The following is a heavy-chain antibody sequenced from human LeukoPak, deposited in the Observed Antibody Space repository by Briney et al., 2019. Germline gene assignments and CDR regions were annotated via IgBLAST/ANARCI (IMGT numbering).Heavy chain of an antibody. D-gene: IGHD3-3*01. J-gene: IGHJ4*02. CDR2: FYHSGST. CDR3: ARSRGFWSGSDY. V-gene: IGHV4-38-2*01. Sequence: SETLSLTCAVSDYSISSGYYWGWSRQPPGKGLEWIGSFYHSGSTYYSPSLKSRVTISVDTSKNQFSLKLTSVTAADTAVYYCARSRGFWSGSDYWGQGTLVTVSS. CDR1: DYSISSGYY.